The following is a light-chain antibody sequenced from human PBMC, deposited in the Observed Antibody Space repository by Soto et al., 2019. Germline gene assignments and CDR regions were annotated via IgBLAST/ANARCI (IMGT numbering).Light chain of an antibody. CDR2: EVT. V-gene: IGLV2-14*01. CDR1: SGDVGGYDY. Sequence: QSVLTQPASVSGSPGQSIAISCTGTSGDVGGYDYVSWYQQHPDKAPKLMIYEVTKRPSWVSNRFSGSKSGNTASLTISGLQPDFDADYYCRSHTSASTPVSASGTKAAVL. J-gene: IGLJ1*01. CDR3: RSHTSASTPV.